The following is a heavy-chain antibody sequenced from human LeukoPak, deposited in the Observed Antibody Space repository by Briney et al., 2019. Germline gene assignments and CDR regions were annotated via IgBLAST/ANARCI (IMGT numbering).Heavy chain of an antibody. Sequence: SVKVSCKTSGYTFTGYYMHWVRQAPGQGLEWMGWINPNSGGTNYALKFQGRVTMTRDTSISTAYMEVSGLRSNDTAVYYCARGRADGYSGYDFGGYWGQGTLVTVSS. D-gene: IGHD5-12*01. CDR2: INPNSGGT. CDR3: ARGRADGYSGYDFGGY. CDR1: GYTFTGYY. V-gene: IGHV1-2*02. J-gene: IGHJ4*02.